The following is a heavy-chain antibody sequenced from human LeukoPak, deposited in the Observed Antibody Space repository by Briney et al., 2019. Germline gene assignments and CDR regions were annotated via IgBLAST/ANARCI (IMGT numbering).Heavy chain of an antibody. CDR3: ARAVPEDDFWSGFDY. J-gene: IGHJ4*02. D-gene: IGHD3-3*01. Sequence: GGSLRLSCAASGFTFSSYSMTWVRQAPGKGLEWVSSISSSSSYIYYADSVKGRFTISRDNAKNSLYLQMNSLRAEDTAVYYCARAVPEDDFWSGFDYWGQGTLVTVSS. CDR1: GFTFSSYS. CDR2: ISSSSSYI. V-gene: IGHV3-21*01.